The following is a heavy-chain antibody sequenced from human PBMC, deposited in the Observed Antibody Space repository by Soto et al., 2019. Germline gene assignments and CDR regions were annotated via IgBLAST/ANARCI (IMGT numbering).Heavy chain of an antibody. J-gene: IGHJ3*02. CDR1: GGSISSGGYY. CDR2: IYYSGST. Sequence: QVQLQESGPGLVKPSQTLSLTCTVSGGSISSGGYYWSWIRQHPGKGLEWIGYIYYSGSTYYNPSLKSRVTLSVDTSKNQFSLKLSSVTAADTAVYYCARERAMITFGGVFDIWGQGTMVTVSS. CDR3: ARERAMITFGGVFDI. D-gene: IGHD3-16*01. V-gene: IGHV4-31*03.